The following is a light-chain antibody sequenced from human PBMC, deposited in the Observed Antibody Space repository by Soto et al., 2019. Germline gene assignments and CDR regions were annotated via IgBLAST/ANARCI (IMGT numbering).Light chain of an antibody. J-gene: IGKJ4*01. CDR2: GAS. Sequence: EIVLTQSPGALSLSPGERATLSCRASQSVSSSYLAWYQQKPGQAPRLLIYGASSRATGIPDRFSGSGSGTDFTLTISSLQSEDFAVYYCQQYIRWPLTFGGGTKVDIK. V-gene: IGKV3-20*01. CDR3: QQYIRWPLT. CDR1: QSVSSSY.